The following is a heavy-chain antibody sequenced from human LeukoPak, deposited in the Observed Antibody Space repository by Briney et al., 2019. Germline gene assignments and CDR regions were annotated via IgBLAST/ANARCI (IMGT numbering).Heavy chain of an antibody. CDR2: ISSTI. CDR3: ARGAYYYYMDV. V-gene: IGHV3-48*04. J-gene: IGHJ6*03. Sequence: GGSLRLSGAASGLTLSSYSMYWVRQAPGKRLEWVSYISSTIYYADSVKGRFTISRDNAKNSLYLQMNSLRAEDTAVYYCARGAYYYYMDVWGKGTTVTVSS. CDR1: GLTLSSYS.